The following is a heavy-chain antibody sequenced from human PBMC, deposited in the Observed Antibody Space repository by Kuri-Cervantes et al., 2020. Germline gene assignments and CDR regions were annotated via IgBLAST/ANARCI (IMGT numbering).Heavy chain of an antibody. CDR1: GGSFSGYY. J-gene: IGHJ6*03. CDR2: INHSGST. CDR3: ARRAYYYYYMDV. V-gene: IGHV4-34*01. Sequence: GSLRLSCAVYGGSFSGYYWSWIRQPPGKGLEWIGEINHSGSTNYNPSLKSRVTISVDTSKNQFSLKLSSVTAADTAVYYCARRAYYYYYMDVWGKGTTVTVSS.